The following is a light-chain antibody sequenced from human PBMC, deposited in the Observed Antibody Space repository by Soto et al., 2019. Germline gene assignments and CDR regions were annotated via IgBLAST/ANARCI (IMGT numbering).Light chain of an antibody. Sequence: QSVLTQPASVSGSPGQSITISCTGTSSDVGGYNYVPWYQQHPGKAPKLMIYEVSNRPSGVSNHFSGSKSGNTASLTISGLQAEDEADYYCSSYTSSSPLYVFGTGTKVTVL. CDR1: SSDVGGYNY. CDR2: EVS. CDR3: SSYTSSSPLYV. J-gene: IGLJ1*01. V-gene: IGLV2-14*01.